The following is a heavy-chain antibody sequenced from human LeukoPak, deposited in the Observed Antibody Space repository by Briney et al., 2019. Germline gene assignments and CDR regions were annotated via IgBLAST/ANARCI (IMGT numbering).Heavy chain of an antibody. CDR1: GYTFTGYY. Sequence: GASVKVSCKASGYTFTGYYIYWVRQAPGQGLEWMGWINPNSGGTNYAQKFQGRVTMTRDTSISTAYMELSSLRSDDTAMYYCARMWSTAASGWNWFDPWGQGTLVTVSS. J-gene: IGHJ5*02. CDR2: INPNSGGT. V-gene: IGHV1-2*02. CDR3: ARMWSTAASGWNWFDP. D-gene: IGHD6-13*01.